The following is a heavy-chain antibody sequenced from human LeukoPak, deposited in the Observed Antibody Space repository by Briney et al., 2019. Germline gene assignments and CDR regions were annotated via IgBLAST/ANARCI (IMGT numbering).Heavy chain of an antibody. CDR1: GGSFSGYY. J-gene: IGHJ5*02. D-gene: IGHD2-2*02. CDR2: INHSGST. V-gene: IGHV4-34*01. Sequence: SETLSLTCAVYGGSFSGYYWSWIRQPPGKGLEWIGEINHSGSTNYNPPLKSRVTISVDTSKNQFSLKLGSVTAADTAVYYCARSKRRVVVVPAAIQGRGNWFDPWGRGTLVTVSS. CDR3: ARSKRRVVVVPAAIQGRGNWFDP.